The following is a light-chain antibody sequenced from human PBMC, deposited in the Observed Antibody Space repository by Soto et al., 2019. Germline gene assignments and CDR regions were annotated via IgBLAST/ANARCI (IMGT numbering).Light chain of an antibody. V-gene: IGLV1-51*01. CDR3: GTWDSSLSVGV. J-gene: IGLJ2*01. CDR2: DNN. CDR1: SSNIGNNY. Sequence: QSVLTQPPSVSAAPGQTVTISCSGSSSNIGNNYVSWYQSLPGTAPKLLIYDNNERPSGIPDRFSGSKSGTSATLGITGLQTGDEADYYCGTWDSSLSVGVFGGGTQLNVL.